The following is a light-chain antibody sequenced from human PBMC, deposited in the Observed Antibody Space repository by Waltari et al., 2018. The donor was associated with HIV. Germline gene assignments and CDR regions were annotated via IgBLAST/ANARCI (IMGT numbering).Light chain of an antibody. CDR3: QSYDSSLRV. J-gene: IGLJ3*02. V-gene: IGLV1-40*01. Sequence: QSVLTQPPSVSGAPGQRVTISCTGSSSNIGAGYDVHWYQQLPGTAPKLLIDDNIKRPSGVPDRFSGSKSGTSASLAITGLQAEDEADYYCQSYDSSLRVFGGGTKLTVL. CDR1: SSNIGAGYD. CDR2: DNI.